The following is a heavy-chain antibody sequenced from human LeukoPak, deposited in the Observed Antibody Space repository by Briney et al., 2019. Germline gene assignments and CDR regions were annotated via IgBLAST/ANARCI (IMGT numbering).Heavy chain of an antibody. V-gene: IGHV1-69*06. D-gene: IGHD3-10*01. Sequence: SVKVSCKASGGTFSSYAISWVRQAPGQGLEWMGGIIPIFGTANYAQKFQGRVTITADKSTSTAYMELSSLRSEDTAVYYCASTLEALWFGEFDYWGQGTLVTVSS. J-gene: IGHJ4*02. CDR3: ASTLEALWFGEFDY. CDR2: IIPIFGTA. CDR1: GGTFSSYA.